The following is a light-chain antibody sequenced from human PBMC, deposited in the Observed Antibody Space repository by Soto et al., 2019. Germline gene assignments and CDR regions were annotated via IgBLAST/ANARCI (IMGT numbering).Light chain of an antibody. J-gene: IGKJ4*01. CDR1: QSVSSSY. V-gene: IGKV3-20*01. CDR3: QQYGSSPLLT. CDR2: GAS. Sequence: EIVLTQSPGTLSLSPGERATLSCRASQSVSSSYLAWYQQKPGQAPRLLIYGASSRATGIPDRFSGSGSGTHVSLPISRLEPEDFAVYYCQQYGSSPLLTFGGGTKVEIK.